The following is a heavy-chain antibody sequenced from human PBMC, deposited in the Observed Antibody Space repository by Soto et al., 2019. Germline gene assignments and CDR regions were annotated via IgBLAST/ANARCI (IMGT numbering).Heavy chain of an antibody. V-gene: IGHV1-18*01. J-gene: IGHJ5*02. CDR1: GYTFTNYG. CDR2: INDHNGNT. CDR3: ARVLPPVDP. Sequence: QVQLVQSGAEVKKPGASVKVSCKASGYTFTNYGISWVRQAPGQGLEWMGWINDHNGNTNSAQKLQGRVTMTKDTSTRPASMGLRSLRSDDTAVYYCARVLPPVDPWGQGPVVTVSS.